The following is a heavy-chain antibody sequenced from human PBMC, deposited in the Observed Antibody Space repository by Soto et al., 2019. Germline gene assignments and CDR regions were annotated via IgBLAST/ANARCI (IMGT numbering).Heavy chain of an antibody. Sequence: EVQLVESGGGLVQPGRSLRLSCAASGFTFDDYAMHWVRQAPGKGLEWVSGISWNSGSIGYADSVKGRFTISRDNAKNSLYLQMNSLSAEDKALYYCAKDMGGYCSGGSCYSMYAFDIWGQGTMVTVSS. D-gene: IGHD2-15*01. J-gene: IGHJ3*02. CDR2: ISWNSGSI. CDR3: AKDMGGYCSGGSCYSMYAFDI. V-gene: IGHV3-9*01. CDR1: GFTFDDYA.